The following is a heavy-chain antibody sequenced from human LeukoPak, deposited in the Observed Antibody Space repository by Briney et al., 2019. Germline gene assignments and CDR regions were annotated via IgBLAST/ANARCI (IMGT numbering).Heavy chain of an antibody. Sequence: ASVKVSCKASGYTFTSYDINWVRQATEQGLEWLGWMSPNSGNTGYAQKFQVRVTMTRNTSITKAYMELSSLRSEDTAVYYCVRAPPNWGFNYWGQGTLVTVSS. J-gene: IGHJ4*02. CDR3: VRAPPNWGFNY. D-gene: IGHD7-27*01. V-gene: IGHV1-8*01. CDR1: GYTFTSYD. CDR2: MSPNSGNT.